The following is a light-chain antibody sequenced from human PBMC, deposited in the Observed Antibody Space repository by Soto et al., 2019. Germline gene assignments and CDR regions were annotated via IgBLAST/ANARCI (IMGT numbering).Light chain of an antibody. CDR2: AAS. CDR1: QSISSY. V-gene: IGKV1-39*01. CDR3: QQSYSTPWT. Sequence: DIQMTQSPSSLSASVGDRVTITCRASQSISSYLNWYQQKPGKAPKLLIYAASSLQSGVPSRFSGSRSGTDVTITISSLQPEDFATYYCQQSYSTPWTFGQGTKVEIK. J-gene: IGKJ1*01.